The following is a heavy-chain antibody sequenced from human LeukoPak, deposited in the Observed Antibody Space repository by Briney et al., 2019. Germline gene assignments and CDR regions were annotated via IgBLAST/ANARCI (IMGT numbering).Heavy chain of an antibody. J-gene: IGHJ6*02. D-gene: IGHD7-27*01. Sequence: GRSLRLSCEASGFTFSSYAVHWVRQAPGKGLEWVAVISYDGSNKYYADSVKGRFTISRDNSKNTLYLQMNSLRAEDTAVYYCARDLGSKLGPPWYYYYGMDVWGQGTTVTVSS. CDR1: GFTFSSYA. CDR2: ISYDGSNK. CDR3: ARDLGSKLGPPWYYYYGMDV. V-gene: IGHV3-30-3*01.